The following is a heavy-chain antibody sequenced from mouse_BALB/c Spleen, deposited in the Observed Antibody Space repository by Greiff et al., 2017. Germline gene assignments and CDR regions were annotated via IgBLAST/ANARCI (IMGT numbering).Heavy chain of an antibody. CDR1: GYTFSSYW. V-gene: IGHV1-9*01. D-gene: IGHD2-3*01. Sequence: VQLKESGAELMKPGASVKISCKATGYTFSSYWIEWVKQRPGHGLEWIGEILPGSGSTNYYEKFKGKATFTADTSSNTAYMQLSSLTSEDSAVYYCAGGYYDFDYWGQGTTLTVSS. J-gene: IGHJ2*01. CDR3: AGGYYDFDY. CDR2: ILPGSGST.